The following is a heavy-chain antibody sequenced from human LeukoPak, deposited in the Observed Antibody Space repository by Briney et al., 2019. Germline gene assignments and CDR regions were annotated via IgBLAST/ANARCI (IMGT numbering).Heavy chain of an antibody. CDR2: MFYAGST. V-gene: IGHV4-59*08. CDR3: ASGERGYSYGPLDY. D-gene: IGHD5-18*01. J-gene: IGHJ4*02. Sequence: PSETLSLTCTASGGSTRSYYWSWIRQPPGKGLEWIGYMFYAGSTNYNPSLKSRVTISVDTSKNQFSLKLSSVTAADTAVYYCASGERGYSYGPLDYWGQGTLVTVSS. CDR1: GGSTRSYY.